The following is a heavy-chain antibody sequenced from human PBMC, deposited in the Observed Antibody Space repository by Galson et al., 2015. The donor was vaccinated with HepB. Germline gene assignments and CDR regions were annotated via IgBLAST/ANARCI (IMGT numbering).Heavy chain of an antibody. Sequence: SLRLSCAASGFTFSSYWMSWVRQAPGKGLEWVANIKEDGSEIYCVDSVKGRFTISRDNAKNSLYLQMNSLRAEDTAVYYCARARSPGYSSGWEDYWGQGTLVTVSS. D-gene: IGHD6-19*01. J-gene: IGHJ4*02. CDR1: GFTFSSYW. CDR2: IKEDGSEI. V-gene: IGHV3-7*03. CDR3: ARARSPGYSSGWEDY.